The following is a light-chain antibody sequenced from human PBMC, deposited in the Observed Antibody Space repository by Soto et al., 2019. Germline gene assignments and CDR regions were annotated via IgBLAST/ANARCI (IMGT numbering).Light chain of an antibody. V-gene: IGKV3-11*01. CDR2: DAS. CDR1: QSVSSY. CDR3: QQHSNSPTT. J-gene: IGKJ5*01. Sequence: IVLTQSPATLSLSPGERATLSCRASQSVSSYLDWYQQKPGQAPRLLIYDASSRATGIPARFSGSGSGTDFTLTISSLEPEDFAVYYCQQHSNSPTTFGQGARLEIK.